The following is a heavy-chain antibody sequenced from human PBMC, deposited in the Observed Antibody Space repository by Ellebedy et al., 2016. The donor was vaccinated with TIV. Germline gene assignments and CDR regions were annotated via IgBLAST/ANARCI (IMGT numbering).Heavy chain of an antibody. CDR2: INPNSGGT. J-gene: IGHJ6*02. CDR3: ARTRGYSGYDSYGMDV. CDR1: GYTFTSYY. Sequence: AASVKVSCKASGYTFTSYYMHWARQAPGQGLEWMGWINPNSGGTNYAQKFQGRVTMTRDTSISTAYMELSRLRSDDTAVYYCARTRGYSGYDSYGMDVWGQGTTVTVSS. V-gene: IGHV1-2*02. D-gene: IGHD5-12*01.